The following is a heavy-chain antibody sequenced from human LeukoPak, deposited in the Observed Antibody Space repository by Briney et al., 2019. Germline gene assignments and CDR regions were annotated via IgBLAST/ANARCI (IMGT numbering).Heavy chain of an antibody. CDR2: IYYSGST. Sequence: SETLSLTCTVSGGSIRSYYWSWIRQPPGKGLEWIGYIYYSGSTNYNPSLKSRVTISVDTSKNQLSLKLSSVTAADTAVYYCARWYSSGWAFDYWGQGTLVTVSS. CDR1: GGSIRSYY. CDR3: ARWYSSGWAFDY. V-gene: IGHV4-59*08. J-gene: IGHJ4*02. D-gene: IGHD6-19*01.